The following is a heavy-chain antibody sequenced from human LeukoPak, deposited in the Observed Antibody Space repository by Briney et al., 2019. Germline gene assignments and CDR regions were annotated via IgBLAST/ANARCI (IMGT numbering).Heavy chain of an antibody. CDR1: RGTFSSYA. CDR3: ARGDSSGYSSFDY. Sequence: SVKVSCKASRGTFSSYAISWVRQAPGQGLEWMGGIIPIFGTANYAQKFQGRVTITTDESTSTAYMELSSLRSEDTAVYYCARGDSSGYSSFDYWGQGTLVTVSS. V-gene: IGHV1-69*05. J-gene: IGHJ4*02. D-gene: IGHD3-22*01. CDR2: IIPIFGTA.